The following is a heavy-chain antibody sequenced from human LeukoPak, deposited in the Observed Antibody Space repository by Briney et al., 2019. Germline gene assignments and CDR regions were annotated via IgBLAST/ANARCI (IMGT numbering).Heavy chain of an antibody. CDR3: AKDYPTTYLDTLLVGHVFDY. J-gene: IGHJ4*02. CDR2: ITGGHYPT. Sequence: GGSLRLSCAASGFSFSSFAMTWVRQAPGKGLEWVSSITGGHYPTYNTDSVKGRFTISRDNSKNTLYLQMNSLGAEDTAAYYCAKDYPTTYLDTLLVGHVFDYWGQGTLVTVSS. V-gene: IGHV3-23*01. D-gene: IGHD1-26*01. CDR1: GFSFSSFA.